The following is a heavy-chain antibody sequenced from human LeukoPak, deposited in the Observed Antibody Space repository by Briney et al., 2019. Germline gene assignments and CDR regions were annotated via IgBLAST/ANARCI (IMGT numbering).Heavy chain of an antibody. CDR1: GYTFTSYA. D-gene: IGHD6-13*01. J-gene: IGHJ5*02. CDR3: ARGGRSIAAGTQLFDP. V-gene: IGHV1-3*01. Sequence: GASVKVSCKASGYTFTSYAMHWVRQAPGQRLEWMGWINAGNGNTKYSQKFQGRVTITRDTSASTAYMELSSLRSEDTAVYYCARGGRSIAAGTQLFDPWGQGTLVTVSS. CDR2: INAGNGNT.